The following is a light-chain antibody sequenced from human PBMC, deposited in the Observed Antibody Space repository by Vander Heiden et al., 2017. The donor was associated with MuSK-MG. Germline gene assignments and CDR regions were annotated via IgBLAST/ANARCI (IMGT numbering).Light chain of an antibody. J-gene: IGKJ1*01. CDR1: QGVLYSSNNKNY. CDR3: QQYYSTPWT. CDR2: GAS. V-gene: IGKV4-1*01. Sequence: DSVMTQSPDFLAVSLVERATIKCKSSQGVLYSSNNKNYLAWYQQKPGQPPKLLIYGASTRESGVPDRFSGSGSGTDFTLTISSLQAEDVAVYYCQQYYSTPWTFGQGTKVEIK.